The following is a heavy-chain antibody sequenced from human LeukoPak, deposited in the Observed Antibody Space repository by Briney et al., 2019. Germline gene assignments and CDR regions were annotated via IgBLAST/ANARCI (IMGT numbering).Heavy chain of an antibody. CDR3: ARQSLGASGLDH. D-gene: IGHD1-26*01. Sequence: GGSLRLSCAVSGFTFNSHHIHWVRQAPNKGLDWVAVVPHDGTSPSHAASVNGRFTISRDNSNDTVFLQMSSLRVDDTAIYYCARQSLGASGLDHWGQGVLVTVSS. V-gene: IGHV3-30*03. J-gene: IGHJ4*02. CDR1: GFTFNSHH. CDR2: VPHDGTSP.